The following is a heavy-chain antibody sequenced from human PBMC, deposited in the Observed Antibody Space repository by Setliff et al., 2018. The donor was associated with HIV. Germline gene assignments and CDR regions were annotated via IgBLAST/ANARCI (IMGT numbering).Heavy chain of an antibody. V-gene: IGHV4-38-2*01. CDR1: GSSFSSVYH. Sequence: KTSETLSLTCAFSGSSFSSVYHWAWIRQPPGKGLECIGTIFHSGGTYYNPSLKSRVTISVDTSKHQFSLRLSSVTAADTAVYYCARLYYYGSGNYNDAFDIWGQGTMVTVSS. CDR2: IFHSGGT. J-gene: IGHJ3*02. D-gene: IGHD3-10*01. CDR3: ARLYYYGSGNYNDAFDI.